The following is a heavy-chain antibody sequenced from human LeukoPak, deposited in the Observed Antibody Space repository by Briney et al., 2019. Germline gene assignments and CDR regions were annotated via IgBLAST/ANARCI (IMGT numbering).Heavy chain of an antibody. CDR1: GFTFNNYF. V-gene: IGHV3-23*01. CDR3: ARYYGGASCYSGLDY. D-gene: IGHD2-2*01. CDR2: ICGSGDST. Sequence: GGSLRLSCAASGFTFNNYFMTWVRRAPGKRLEWVSNICGSGDSTYYADFVKGLFTISRDNSRNTLYLQMNSLRADDTAVYYCARYYGGASCYSGLDYWGQGTLVTVSS. J-gene: IGHJ4*02.